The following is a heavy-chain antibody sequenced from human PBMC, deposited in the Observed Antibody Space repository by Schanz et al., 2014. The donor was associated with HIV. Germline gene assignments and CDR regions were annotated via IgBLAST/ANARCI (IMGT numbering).Heavy chain of an antibody. D-gene: IGHD3-10*01. CDR3: ARDQNVISMVRGVMGGVDY. J-gene: IGHJ4*02. V-gene: IGHV1-2*02. CDR2: ISLYSGDT. Sequence: QVQLVQSGAEVKKPGASVKVSCKVSGYSLSELSMHWVRQAPGKGLEWMGWISLYSGDTNYAQKFQGRVTMTRDTSISTAYMELRRLRSDDTAVYYCARDQNVISMVRGVMGGVDYWGQGTLVTVSS. CDR1: GYSLSELS.